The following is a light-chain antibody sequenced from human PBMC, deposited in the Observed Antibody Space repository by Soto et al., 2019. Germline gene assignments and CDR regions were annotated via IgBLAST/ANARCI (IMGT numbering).Light chain of an antibody. CDR2: AAS. CDR3: KQLNSYPPT. CDR1: QGISRY. Sequence: DIQLTQSPSFLSASVGDRVTITCRASQGISRYLAWYQQKPGKAPKLLIYAASTLQSGVPSSFSGSGSGTEFTLTISSLQPEDFATYYCKQLNSYPPTFGGGTKVEIK. V-gene: IGKV1-9*01. J-gene: IGKJ4*01.